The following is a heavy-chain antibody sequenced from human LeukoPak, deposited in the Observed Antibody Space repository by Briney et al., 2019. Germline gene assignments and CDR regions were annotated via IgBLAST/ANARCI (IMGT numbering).Heavy chain of an antibody. D-gene: IGHD5-12*01. CDR3: ARLSWLRHACDI. J-gene: IGHJ3*02. Sequence: ASVKVSCKASGYTFSDHYIYWVRQAPGQGLEWMGWINPNSGGTKYAQKFQGRVTMTRDTSISTAYMELSRLRSDDTAVYYCARLSWLRHACDIWGQGTMVTVSS. CDR2: INPNSGGT. V-gene: IGHV1-2*02. CDR1: GYTFSDHY.